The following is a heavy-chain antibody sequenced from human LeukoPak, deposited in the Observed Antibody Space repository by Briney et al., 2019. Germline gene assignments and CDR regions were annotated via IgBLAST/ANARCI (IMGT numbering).Heavy chain of an antibody. CDR1: GYSFTSYW. Sequence: GDSLKISCKVSGYSFTSYWIGWVRQMPGKGLGWMGIIFPGDSDTRYSPSFQGQVTMSVDKSMTTAYLQWSSLIASDTAIYYCARETVPAGLDCWGQGTLVTVSS. J-gene: IGHJ4*02. V-gene: IGHV5-51*01. CDR3: ARETVPAGLDC. D-gene: IGHD2-2*01. CDR2: IFPGDSDT.